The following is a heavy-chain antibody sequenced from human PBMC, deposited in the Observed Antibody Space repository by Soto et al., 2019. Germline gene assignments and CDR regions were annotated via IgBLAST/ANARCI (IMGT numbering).Heavy chain of an antibody. Sequence: SETLSLTCAVYGGSFSGYYWSWIRQPPGKGLEWIGEINHSGSTNYNPSLKSRVTISVDTSKNQFSLKLSSVTAADTAVYYCARHAISTVRGTYDYWGQGTQVTVSS. J-gene: IGHJ4*02. D-gene: IGHD3-10*01. CDR2: INHSGST. CDR3: ARHAISTVRGTYDY. V-gene: IGHV4-34*01. CDR1: GGSFSGYY.